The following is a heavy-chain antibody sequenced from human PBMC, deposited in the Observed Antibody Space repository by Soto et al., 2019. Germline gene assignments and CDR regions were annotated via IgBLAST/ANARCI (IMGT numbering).Heavy chain of an antibody. D-gene: IGHD6-13*01. CDR3: ARDRWTAAGTTWFDP. CDR1: GYTVTTYS. J-gene: IGHJ5*02. V-gene: IGHV1-3*01. CDR2: INAGNGNT. Sequence: QVHLVQSGAEVKKPGASVKVSCKTSGYTVTTYSIHWVRQAPGQRLEWLGWINAGNGNTEYSQNFRGRVTFTRDTSSSTAYMELSSLRSEDTAIYYCARDRWTAAGTTWFDPWGQGTLVTVSS.